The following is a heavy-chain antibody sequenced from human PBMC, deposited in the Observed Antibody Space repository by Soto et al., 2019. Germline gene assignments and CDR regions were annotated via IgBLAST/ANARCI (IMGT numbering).Heavy chain of an antibody. D-gene: IGHD3-3*01. J-gene: IGHJ6*02. V-gene: IGHV3-13*01. Sequence: PGGSLRLSCAASGFTFRSYDMHWVRQATGKGLEWVSAIGTAGDTYYPGSVKGRFTISRENAKNSLYLQMNSLRAEDTAVYYCARGIRRVVIIPTHYYYYGMDVWGQGTTVTVSS. CDR3: ARGIRRVVIIPTHYYYYGMDV. CDR1: GFTFRSYD. CDR2: IGTAGDT.